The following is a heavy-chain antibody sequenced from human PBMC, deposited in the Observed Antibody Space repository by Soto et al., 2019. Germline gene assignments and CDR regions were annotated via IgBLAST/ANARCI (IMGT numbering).Heavy chain of an antibody. CDR1: GFSLSTSGVG. CDR2: IYWNDDK. Sequence: QITLKESGPPLVTPTQTLTLTCTFSGFSLSTSGVGVGWNRQPPGKALDWLALIYWNDDKRYSPSLDSTITITKDTSKNQVVRTMTNMDPVDTATYFCARLSSQMAYFHYWGQGTMVAVSS. V-gene: IGHV2-5*01. J-gene: IGHJ4*02. D-gene: IGHD3-10*01. CDR3: ARLSSQMAYFHY.